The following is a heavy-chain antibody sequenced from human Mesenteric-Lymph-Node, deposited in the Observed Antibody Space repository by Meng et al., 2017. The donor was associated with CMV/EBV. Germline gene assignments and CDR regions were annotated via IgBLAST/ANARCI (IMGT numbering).Heavy chain of an antibody. CDR3: ARYGCSSTSCYFSTTNWFDP. CDR2: IIPILGIA. D-gene: IGHD2-2*01. CDR1: GGTFSSYT. Sequence: SVKVSCKASGGTFSSYTISWVRQAPGQGLEWMGRIIPILGIANYAQKFQGRVTITADKSTSTAYMELSSLRSEDTAVYYCARYGCSSTSCYFSTTNWFDPWGQGTLVTVSS. V-gene: IGHV1-69*02. J-gene: IGHJ5*02.